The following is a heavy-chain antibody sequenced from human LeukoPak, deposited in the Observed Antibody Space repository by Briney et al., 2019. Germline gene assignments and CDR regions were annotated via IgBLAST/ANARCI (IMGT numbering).Heavy chain of an antibody. V-gene: IGHV3-74*01. CDR2: INGDGSTT. D-gene: IGHD6-13*01. CDR1: GXTFSTYG. Sequence: GGSLRLSCVVSGXTFSTYGMHWVRQAPGKGLVWVSRINGDGSTTNYADSVKGRFTISRDNAKNTLYLQLNSLRAEDTAVYYCARDIYSSSWYIDYWGQGTLVTVSS. J-gene: IGHJ4*02. CDR3: ARDIYSSSWYIDY.